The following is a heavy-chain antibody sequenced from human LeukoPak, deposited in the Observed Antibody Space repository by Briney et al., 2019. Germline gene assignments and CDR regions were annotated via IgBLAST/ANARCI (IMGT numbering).Heavy chain of an antibody. V-gene: IGHV3-21*01. D-gene: IGHD6-6*01. CDR1: GFTFRSYR. CDR3: AREAAPETNWFDP. Sequence: GSLRLFCSASGFTFRSYRIDWVRQASGKGLELGSSISSSSSYIYYADSVKGRFTISRDNAKNSLYLQMNSLRAEDTAVYYCAREAAPETNWFDPWGQGTLVTVSS. CDR2: ISSSSSYI. J-gene: IGHJ5*02.